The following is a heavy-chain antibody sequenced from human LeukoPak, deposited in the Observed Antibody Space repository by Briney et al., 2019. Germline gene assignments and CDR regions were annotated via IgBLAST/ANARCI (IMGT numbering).Heavy chain of an antibody. CDR3: ARDCSSTSCYMSGRAFDI. CDR2: IYYSGST. D-gene: IGHD2-2*02. CDR1: GGSISSYY. J-gene: IGHJ3*02. V-gene: IGHV4-59*01. Sequence: SETLSLTCTVSGGSISSYYWSWIRQPPRKGLEWIGYIYYSGSTNYNPSLKSRVTISVDTSKNQFSLKLSSVTAADTAVYYCARDCSSTSCYMSGRAFDIWGQGTMVTVSS.